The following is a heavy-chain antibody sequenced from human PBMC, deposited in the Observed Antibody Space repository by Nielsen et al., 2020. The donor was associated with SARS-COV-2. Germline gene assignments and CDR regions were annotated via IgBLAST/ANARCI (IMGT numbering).Heavy chain of an antibody. CDR1: GGSISSYY. Sequence: GSLRLSCTVSGGSISSYYWSWIRQPAGKGLEWIGRIYTSGSTNYNPSLKSRVTMSVDTSKNQFSLKLSSVTAADTAVYYCARHSTQSSVGITIFGVVIIPDGMDVWGQGTTVTVSS. CDR2: IYTSGST. V-gene: IGHV4-4*07. D-gene: IGHD3-3*01. J-gene: IGHJ6*02. CDR3: ARHSTQSSVGITIFGVVIIPDGMDV.